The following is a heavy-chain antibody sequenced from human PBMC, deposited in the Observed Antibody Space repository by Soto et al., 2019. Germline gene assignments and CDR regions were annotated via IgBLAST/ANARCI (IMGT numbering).Heavy chain of an antibody. CDR2: IFSGGRT. CDR1: GFTVSSNY. CDR3: ARVQPLRSLQSFSDC. D-gene: IGHD3-3*01. Sequence: PXVSLRLSCAASGFTVSSNYMTWVRQAPGKGLEWVSVIFSGGRTYYADSVKGRFSISRDNSKNRLYLQMNSLRAEDTAEYYCARVQPLRSLQSFSDCWGQGTLVTVSS. V-gene: IGHV3-53*05. J-gene: IGHJ4*02.